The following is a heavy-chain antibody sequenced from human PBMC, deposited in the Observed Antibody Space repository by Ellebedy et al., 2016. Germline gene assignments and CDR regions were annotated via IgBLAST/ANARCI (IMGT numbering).Heavy chain of an antibody. Sequence: ASVKVSCKASGYTFTSDYIHWVRQAPGQGLEWMGAINPSSGGTSYAQKCQGRVTMTRDTSTSTVYMELTSLRSEETAVYYCARDGYGDYTGGGLDVWGQGTTVTVSS. D-gene: IGHD2-21*02. CDR1: GYTFTSDY. J-gene: IGHJ6*02. CDR2: INPSSGGT. V-gene: IGHV1-46*01. CDR3: ARDGYGDYTGGGLDV.